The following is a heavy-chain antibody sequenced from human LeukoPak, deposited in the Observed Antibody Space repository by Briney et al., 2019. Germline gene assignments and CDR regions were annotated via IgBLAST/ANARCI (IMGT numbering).Heavy chain of an antibody. V-gene: IGHV3-48*01. J-gene: IGHJ4*02. CDR3: ARALIGYYFDY. CDR2: ISSSSSTI. CDR1: GFTFSSYS. Sequence: GGSLRLSCAASGFTFSSYSMNWVRQAPGKGLEWVSYISSSSSTIYYADSVKGRFTISRDNAKNSLYLQMNSLRAEDTAVYYCARALIGYYFDYWGQGTLVTVSS. D-gene: IGHD2-8*01.